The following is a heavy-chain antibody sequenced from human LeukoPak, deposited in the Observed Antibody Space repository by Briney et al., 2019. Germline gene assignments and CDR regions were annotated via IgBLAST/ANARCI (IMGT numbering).Heavy chain of an antibody. V-gene: IGHV7-4-1*02. Sequence: ASVKVSCKASGYTFTSYAMNWVRQARGQGLERMGWINTNPGNPTYAQGFTGRFVFSLDTSVSTAYLQISSLKAEDTAVYYCARVDDYYDSSGYRSHDAFDIWGQGTMVTVSS. J-gene: IGHJ3*02. CDR3: ARVDDYYDSSGYRSHDAFDI. D-gene: IGHD3-22*01. CDR1: GYTFTSYA. CDR2: INTNPGNP.